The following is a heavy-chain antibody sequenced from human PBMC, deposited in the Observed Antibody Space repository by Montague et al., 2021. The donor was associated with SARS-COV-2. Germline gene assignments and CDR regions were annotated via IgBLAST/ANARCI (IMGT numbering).Heavy chain of an antibody. V-gene: IGHV4-34*01. Sequence: SETLSLTCAVYGGSSSGYYWSWIRQPPGKGLEWIGEVKDSGSTNYIPSLKSRVAISVDTSKNQFSLKLRSVTAADTAVYFCARGALTGGNYECWRGYYTSPLDYWGQGTLVTVSS. CDR2: VKDSGST. D-gene: IGHD3-3*01. CDR1: GGSSSGYY. J-gene: IGHJ4*02. CDR3: ARGALTGGNYECWRGYYTSPLDY.